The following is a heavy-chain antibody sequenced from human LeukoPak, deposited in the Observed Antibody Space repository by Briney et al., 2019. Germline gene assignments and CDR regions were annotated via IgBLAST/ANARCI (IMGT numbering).Heavy chain of an antibody. D-gene: IGHD4-17*01. V-gene: IGHV3-9*01. CDR1: GFTFDNYA. CDR3: AKVRYTVTSSHFDY. CDR2: ISWNSGSI. Sequence: PGGSLRLSCAASGFTFDNYALHWVRQAPGKGLEWVSGISWNSGSIGYADSVKGRFTISRDNAKNSLYLQMNSLRAEDTALYYCAKVRYTVTSSHFDYWGQGTLVTVSS. J-gene: IGHJ4*02.